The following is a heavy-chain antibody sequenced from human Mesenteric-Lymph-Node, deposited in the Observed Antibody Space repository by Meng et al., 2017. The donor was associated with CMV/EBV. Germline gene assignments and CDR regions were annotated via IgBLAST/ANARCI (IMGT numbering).Heavy chain of an antibody. CDR2: INHSGVP. Sequence: QVQLQQWGAGLLKPSETLSLTCAVSGWSFSGYYWSWIRQPPGKGLEWIGEINHSGVPNYNPSLKSRVTISLDRSKNQFSLKLSSVTAEDTAVYYCARGSDIPVNNYWGQGTLVTVSS. J-gene: IGHJ4*02. V-gene: IGHV4-34*01. D-gene: IGHD2-15*01. CDR1: GWSFSGYY. CDR3: ARGSDIPVNNY.